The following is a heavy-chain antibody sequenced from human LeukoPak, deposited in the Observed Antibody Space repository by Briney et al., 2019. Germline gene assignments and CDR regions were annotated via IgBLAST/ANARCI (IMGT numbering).Heavy chain of an antibody. V-gene: IGHV4-38-2*01. CDR3: ARRKRWLQFSFDP. CDR1: GYSISSGYY. Sequence: GSLRLSCAVSGYSISSGYYWGWTRQPPGKGLEWIGSIYHSGSTYYNPSLKSRVTISVDTSKNQFSLKLSSVTAADTAVYYCARRKRWLQFSFDPWGQGTLVTVSS. J-gene: IGHJ5*02. CDR2: IYHSGST. D-gene: IGHD5-24*01.